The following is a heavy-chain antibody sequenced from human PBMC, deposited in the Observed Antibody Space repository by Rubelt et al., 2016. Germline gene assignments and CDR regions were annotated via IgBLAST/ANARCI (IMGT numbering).Heavy chain of an antibody. D-gene: IGHD5-18*01. CDR1: GFKFDHFA. J-gene: IGHJ3*02. CDR2: IAPDGESS. CDR3: ARNPRGHTYVGAFDI. V-gene: IGHV3-43*02. Sequence: VHPGGSLRLSCATSGFKFDHFAMHWVRQVEGEGLEWVALIAPDGESSYYANSVKGRFTISRDNSENLVFLQMNSLRAEDTAVYYCARNPRGHTYVGAFDIWGQGTMVTVSS.